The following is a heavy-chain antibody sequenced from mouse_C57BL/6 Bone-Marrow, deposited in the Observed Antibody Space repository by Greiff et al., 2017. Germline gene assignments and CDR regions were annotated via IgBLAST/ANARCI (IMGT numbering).Heavy chain of an antibody. Sequence: EVKVVESGGGLVKPGGSLKLSCAASGFTFSSSAMSWVRQTPEKRLEWVATISDGGSYTYYPDNVKGRFTISRDNAKNNLYLQMSHLKSEDTAMYYCARGPLDYWGQGTSVTVSS. CDR2: ISDGGSYT. J-gene: IGHJ4*01. CDR1: GFTFSSSA. CDR3: ARGPLDY. V-gene: IGHV5-4*03.